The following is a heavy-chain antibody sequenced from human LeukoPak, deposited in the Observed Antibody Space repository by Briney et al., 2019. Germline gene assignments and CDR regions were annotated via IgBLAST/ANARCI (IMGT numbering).Heavy chain of an antibody. D-gene: IGHD1-14*01. Sequence: ETLSLTCTVSGYSISSGYYWGWIRQPPGKGLEWVANIKQDGSEKYYVDSVKGRFTISRDNAKNSLYLQMNSLRAEDTAVYYCARDEREPLLDYWGQGTLVTVSS. CDR3: ARDEREPLLDY. V-gene: IGHV3-7*01. CDR2: IKQDGSEK. J-gene: IGHJ4*02. CDR1: GYSISSGYY.